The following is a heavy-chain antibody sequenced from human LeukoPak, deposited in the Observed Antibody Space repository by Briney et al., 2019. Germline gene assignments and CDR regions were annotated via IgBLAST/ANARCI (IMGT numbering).Heavy chain of an antibody. D-gene: IGHD6-19*01. Sequence: KPSETLSLTCAVSGGSISSGGYSWSWIRQPPGKGLEWIGYIYHSGSTYYNPSLKSRVTISVDRSKNQFSLKLSSVTAADTAVYYCARTRLLSSGAGRSYYDYFDYWGQGTLVTVSS. J-gene: IGHJ4*02. CDR1: GGSISSGGYS. CDR3: ARTRLLSSGAGRSYYDYFDY. V-gene: IGHV4-30-2*01. CDR2: IYHSGST.